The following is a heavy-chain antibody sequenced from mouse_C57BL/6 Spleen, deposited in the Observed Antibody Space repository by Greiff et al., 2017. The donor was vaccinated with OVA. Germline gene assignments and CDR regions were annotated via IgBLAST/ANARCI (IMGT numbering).Heavy chain of an antibody. CDR3: AAYYGSEGFAY. CDR2: INPNNGGT. Sequence: EVQLQQSGPELVKPGASVTIPCKASGYTFTDYNMDWVKQSHGKSLEWIGDINPNNGGTIYNQKFKGKATLTVDKSSSTAYMELRSRTSEDTAVDYCAAYYGSEGFAYWGQGTLVTVSA. J-gene: IGHJ3*01. V-gene: IGHV1-18*01. D-gene: IGHD1-1*01. CDR1: GYTFTDYN.